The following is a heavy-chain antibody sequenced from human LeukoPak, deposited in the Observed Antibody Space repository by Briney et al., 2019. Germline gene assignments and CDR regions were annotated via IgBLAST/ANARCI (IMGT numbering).Heavy chain of an antibody. CDR3: AREIYYGSDAFDI. J-gene: IGHJ3*02. CDR2: IHIGNGT. Sequence: GGSLRLSCAASGFAVNSNDMSWVRQAPGKGLEWVSIIHIGNGTDYADSVKGRFIISRDNSKNTLYLQMNSLRAEDTAVYYCAREIYYGSDAFDIWGQGTMVTVSS. D-gene: IGHD3-10*01. CDR1: GFAVNSND. V-gene: IGHV3-66*01.